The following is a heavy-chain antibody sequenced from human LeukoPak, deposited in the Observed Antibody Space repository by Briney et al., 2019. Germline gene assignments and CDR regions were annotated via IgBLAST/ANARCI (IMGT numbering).Heavy chain of an antibody. D-gene: IGHD1-26*01. J-gene: IGHJ4*02. V-gene: IGHV3-48*03. Sequence: PGGSLRLSCAASGFTLSSYEMNWVRQAPGKGLEWVSYISSSGSTIYYADSVKGRFTISRDNAKNSLYLQMNSLRAEDTAVYYCASLSGSYFDYWGQGTLVTVSS. CDR2: ISSSGSTI. CDR1: GFTLSSYE. CDR3: ASLSGSYFDY.